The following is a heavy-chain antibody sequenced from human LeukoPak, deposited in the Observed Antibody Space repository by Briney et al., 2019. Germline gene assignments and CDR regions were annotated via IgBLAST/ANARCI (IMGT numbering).Heavy chain of an antibody. CDR2: INGDESST. D-gene: IGHD3-16*02. Sequence: QPGGSLRLSCAASAFTFNTYWMHWVRQVPGRGLEWVSRINGDESSTNYADSVKGRFTISRDNAKDTLYLHMNSLRAEDTAVYYCAKAIMITFGGVIARGGYFDYWGQGTLVTVSS. CDR1: AFTFNTYW. J-gene: IGHJ4*02. V-gene: IGHV3-74*01. CDR3: AKAIMITFGGVIARGGYFDY.